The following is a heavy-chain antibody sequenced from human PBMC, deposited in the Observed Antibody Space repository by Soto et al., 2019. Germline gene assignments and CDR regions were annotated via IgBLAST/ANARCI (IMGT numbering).Heavy chain of an antibody. Sequence: PSETLSLTCTVSGGSIGGSNYFWGWIRQSPGTGLEWLGTIYSSGSTYYNPSLKSRITMSLDTSKNQFSLNLGSVTAADTAVYYCTRDIVVVPAAIGGYYYYGMDVWGQGTTVTVSS. CDR2: IYSSGST. D-gene: IGHD2-2*02. V-gene: IGHV4-39*01. CDR3: TRDIVVVPAAIGGYYYYGMDV. CDR1: GGSIGGSNYF. J-gene: IGHJ6*02.